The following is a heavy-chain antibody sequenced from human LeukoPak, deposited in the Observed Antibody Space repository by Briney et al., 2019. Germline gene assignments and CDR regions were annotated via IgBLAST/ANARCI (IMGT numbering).Heavy chain of an antibody. CDR1: GFTFSSYA. CDR3: AKHRFESGGYHSTD. D-gene: IGHD3-22*01. J-gene: IGHJ4*02. V-gene: IGHV3-23*01. Sequence: GGSLRPSCAASGFTFSSYAMSWVRQAPGKGLAWVSTISGGSGSTYCADSVKGRFTISRDNSKNTLYLQMNSLRDEDTAVYYCAKHRFESGGYHSTDWGQGTLVTVSS. CDR2: ISGGSGST.